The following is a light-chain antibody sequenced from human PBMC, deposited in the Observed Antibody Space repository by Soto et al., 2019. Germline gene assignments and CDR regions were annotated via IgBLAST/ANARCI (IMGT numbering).Light chain of an antibody. V-gene: IGLV1-47*01. CDR3: AAWDDSLSGQV. CDR2: RNN. Sequence: QSVLTQPPSASGTPGQRVTISCSGSSSNIGSNYVYWYQQLPGTAPKLLIYRNNQRPSGVPDRFCGSKSGTSASLAISGLRSEDEAEYYCAAWDDSLSGQVFGGGTKLTVL. J-gene: IGLJ3*02. CDR1: SSNIGSNY.